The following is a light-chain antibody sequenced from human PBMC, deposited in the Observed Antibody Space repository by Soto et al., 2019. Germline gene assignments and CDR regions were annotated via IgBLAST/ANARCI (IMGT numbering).Light chain of an antibody. V-gene: IGKV3-15*01. J-gene: IGKJ4*01. CDR2: GAS. Sequence: EIVFLQCSAMRSVSAGEGSQFSCRASQSVSSNLAWYQQKPGQAHRLLIDGASIRATGIPARFSGSGSGTDFTLISSCLQSEEFATYDCQQYYSVTHSVGGGTKVDIK. CDR3: QQYYSVTHS. CDR1: QSVSSN.